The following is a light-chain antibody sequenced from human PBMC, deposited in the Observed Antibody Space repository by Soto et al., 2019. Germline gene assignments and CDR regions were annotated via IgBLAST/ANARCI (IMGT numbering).Light chain of an antibody. CDR2: GNT. Sequence: QSVLTQPPSVTGAPGQRVTISCTGSSSNIGAGYDVHWYQRLPGTAPKLLIYGNTNRPSGVPDRFSGSKSDTSASLAIAGLQAEDEADYYCQSYDSSLITYVFGTGTKVPVL. J-gene: IGLJ1*01. CDR3: QSYDSSLITYV. V-gene: IGLV1-40*01. CDR1: SSNIGAGYD.